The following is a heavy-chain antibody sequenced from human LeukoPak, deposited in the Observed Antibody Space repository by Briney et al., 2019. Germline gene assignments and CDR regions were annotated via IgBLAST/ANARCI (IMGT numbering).Heavy chain of an antibody. CDR1: GGSLSGYY. CDR2: INHSGST. V-gene: IGHV4-34*01. Sequence: KPSETLSLTSDVYGGSLSGYYWSWIRQPPGKGLEWIGEINHSGSTNYNPSLKSRVTISVDMSKNQFSLELSSVTAADTAVYYCARGPASGSNFAWFDPWGQGTLVTVSS. D-gene: IGHD3-10*01. J-gene: IGHJ5*02. CDR3: ARGPASGSNFAWFDP.